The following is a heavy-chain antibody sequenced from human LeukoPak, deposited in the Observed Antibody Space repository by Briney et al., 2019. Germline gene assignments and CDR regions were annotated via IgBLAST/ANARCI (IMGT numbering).Heavy chain of an antibody. D-gene: IGHD3-22*01. Sequence: PGGSLRLSCAASGFTFSDYYMSWIRQAPGKGLAWVSYISSSGSTIYYADSVKGRFTISRDNAKNSLYLQMNSLRAEDTAVYYCARELYYDSSGYYSGYWGQGTLVTVSS. CDR1: GFTFSDYY. J-gene: IGHJ4*02. CDR2: ISSSGSTI. CDR3: ARELYYDSSGYYSGY. V-gene: IGHV3-11*01.